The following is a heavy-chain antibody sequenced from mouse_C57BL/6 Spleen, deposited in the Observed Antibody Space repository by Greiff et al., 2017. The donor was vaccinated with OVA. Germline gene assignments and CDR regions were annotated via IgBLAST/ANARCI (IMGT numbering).Heavy chain of an antibody. J-gene: IGHJ2*01. CDR2: INPSSGYT. D-gene: IGHD1-1*01. CDR1: GYTFTSYT. V-gene: IGHV1-4*01. CDR3: ARYGDGSSSDY. Sequence: QVQLQQSGAELARPGASVKMSCKASGYTFTSYTMHWVKQRPGQGLEWIGYINPSSGYTKYNQKFKDKATLTADKSSSTAYMQLSSLTSEDSAVYYGARYGDGSSSDYWGQGTTLTVSS.